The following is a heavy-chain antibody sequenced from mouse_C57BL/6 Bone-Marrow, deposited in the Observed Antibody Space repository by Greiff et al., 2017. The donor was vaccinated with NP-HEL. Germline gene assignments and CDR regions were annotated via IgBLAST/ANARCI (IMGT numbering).Heavy chain of an antibody. J-gene: IGHJ1*03. CDR2: LDPETGGT. CDR1: GYTFTDYE. Sequence: QVQLQQSGAELVRPGASVTLSCKASGYTFTDYEMHWVKQTPVHGLEWIGALDPETGGTAYNQKFKGKAILTADKSSSTAYMELRSLTSEDSAVYYCTRDRDVWGTGTTVTVSS. CDR3: TRDRDV. V-gene: IGHV1-15*01.